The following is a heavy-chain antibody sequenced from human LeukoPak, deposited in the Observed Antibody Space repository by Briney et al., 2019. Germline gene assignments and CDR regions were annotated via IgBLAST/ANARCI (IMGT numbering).Heavy chain of an antibody. J-gene: IGHJ4*02. D-gene: IGHD5-12*01. V-gene: IGHV4-31*03. Sequence: SQTLSLTCTVSGGSISSGGYYWSWIRQHPGKGLEWIGYIYYSGSTYYNPSLKSRVTISVDTSKNQFSLKLSSVTAADTAVYYCARDSGDGYDPYDYWGQGTLVTVSS. CDR1: GGSISSGGYY. CDR2: IYYSGST. CDR3: ARDSGDGYDPYDY.